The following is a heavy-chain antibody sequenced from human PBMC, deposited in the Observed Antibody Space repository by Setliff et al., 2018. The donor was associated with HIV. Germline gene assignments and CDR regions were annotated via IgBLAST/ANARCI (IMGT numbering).Heavy chain of an antibody. CDR1: GYRFISYG. J-gene: IGHJ1*01. CDR3: ARGVGATSAQH. V-gene: IGHV1-18*01. CDR2: MSVYNAKA. D-gene: IGHD1-26*01. Sequence: GASVKVSCKASGYRFISYGITWVRQAPGQGPEWMGYMSVYNAKADYAQKFQGRVTMTTDTSTSTVYMEPRSLTSDDTAVYYCARGVGATSAQHWGQGTLVTVSS.